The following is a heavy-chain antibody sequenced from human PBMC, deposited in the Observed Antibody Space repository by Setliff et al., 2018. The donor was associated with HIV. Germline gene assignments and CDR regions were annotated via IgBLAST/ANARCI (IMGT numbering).Heavy chain of an antibody. CDR3: GNQAVVPADMDYHYYIDV. V-gene: IGHV4-39*01. Sequence: SETLSLTCTVSGGSISSSSYYWGWIRQPPGKGLEWIGSIHESGSTHYNPSLKSRVTISVDTSKNQFSLKLSSVTAADTAVYYCGNQAVVPADMDYHYYIDVWGKGTTVTVSS. CDR2: IHESGST. CDR1: GGSISSSSYY. D-gene: IGHD2-2*01. J-gene: IGHJ6*03.